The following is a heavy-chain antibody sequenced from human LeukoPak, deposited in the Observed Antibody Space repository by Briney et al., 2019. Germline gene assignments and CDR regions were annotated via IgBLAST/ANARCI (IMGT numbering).Heavy chain of an antibody. V-gene: IGHV4-34*01. Sequence: SETLSLTCAVYGGSFSGYYWSWIRQPPGKGLEWIGEINHSGSTNYNPSLKSRVTISVDTSKNQFSLKLSSVTAADTAVYYCARGRGYYYDSSGYYNWFDPWGQGTLVTVSS. J-gene: IGHJ5*02. CDR2: INHSGST. CDR1: GGSFSGYY. D-gene: IGHD3-22*01. CDR3: ARGRGYYYDSSGYYNWFDP.